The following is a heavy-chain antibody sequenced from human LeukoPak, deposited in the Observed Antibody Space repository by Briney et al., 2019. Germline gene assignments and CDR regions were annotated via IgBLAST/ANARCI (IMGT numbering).Heavy chain of an antibody. J-gene: IGHJ4*02. CDR3: AREAIVPAATSFDY. CDR2: INPNSGGT. D-gene: IGHD2-2*01. CDR1: GYTFTGYY. V-gene: IGHV1-2*02. Sequence: ASAKVSCKASGYTFTGYYMHWVRQAPGQGLEWMGWINPNSGGTNYAQKFQGRVTMTRDTSISTAYMELSRLRSDDTAVYYCAREAIVPAATSFDYWGQGTLVTVSS.